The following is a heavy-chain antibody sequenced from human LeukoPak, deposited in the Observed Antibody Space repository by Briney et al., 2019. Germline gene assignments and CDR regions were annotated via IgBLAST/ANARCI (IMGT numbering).Heavy chain of an antibody. Sequence: GGSLRLSCAGSGFTFSDYYIIWIRQAPGKGLEWVSYISSSGNNIDYADSAKGRFTVSRDNAKNSLYLRMKSLRPEDTAVYYCAREAAGETQGGGFDLWGQGTTVTVSS. CDR1: GFTFSDYY. CDR2: ISSSGNNI. CDR3: AREAAGETQGGGFDL. V-gene: IGHV3-11*04. D-gene: IGHD1-26*01. J-gene: IGHJ3*01.